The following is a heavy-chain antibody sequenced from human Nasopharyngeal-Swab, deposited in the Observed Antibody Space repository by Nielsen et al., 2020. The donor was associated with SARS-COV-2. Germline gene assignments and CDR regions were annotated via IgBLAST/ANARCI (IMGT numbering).Heavy chain of an antibody. V-gene: IGHV4-59*11. Sequence: SETLSLTCTVSGVSITSQYWSWIRQPPGKGLEWMGYISHNSGTSYNPSLKSRVTMFMDTSKKQFSLRLRSVTAADTAVYYCAKEGATGWFDPWGQGTLVTVSS. CDR1: GVSITSQY. CDR2: ISHNSGT. CDR3: AKEGATGWFDP. J-gene: IGHJ5*02.